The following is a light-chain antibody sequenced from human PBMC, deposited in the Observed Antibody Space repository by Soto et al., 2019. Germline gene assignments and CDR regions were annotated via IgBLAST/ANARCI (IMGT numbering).Light chain of an antibody. V-gene: IGKV1-9*01. Sequence: DIQMTQSPSTLSASVGDRVTITCRASQDIRRSLAWYQQTPKKAPKLLIYAASTLHSGVPSRFSGSGSGTDFTLTISSLQPEDFATYYCHHLNSYPLGFGGGTKVEI. CDR3: HHLNSYPLG. CDR2: AAS. CDR1: QDIRRS. J-gene: IGKJ4*01.